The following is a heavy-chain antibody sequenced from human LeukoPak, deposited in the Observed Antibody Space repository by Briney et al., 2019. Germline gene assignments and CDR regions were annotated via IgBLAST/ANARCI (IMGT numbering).Heavy chain of an antibody. J-gene: IGHJ3*02. CDR2: IYSSGST. Sequence: GGSLRLSCAASGFTVSSNYMSWVRQAPGKGLEWVSVIYSSGSTNYADSVKGRFTISRDNSKNTLYLQMNSLRAEDTAVYYCAREYRGSRRSDAFDIWGQGTMVTVSS. D-gene: IGHD3-10*01. CDR3: AREYRGSRRSDAFDI. V-gene: IGHV3-53*01. CDR1: GFTVSSNY.